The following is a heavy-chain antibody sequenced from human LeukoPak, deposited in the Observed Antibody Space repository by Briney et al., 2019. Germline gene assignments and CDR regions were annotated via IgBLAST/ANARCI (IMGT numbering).Heavy chain of an antibody. J-gene: IGHJ4*02. CDR1: GGSFSGYY. D-gene: IGHD6-19*01. CDR3: ARGKQWLVRRFFDY. Sequence: PSETLSPTCAVYGGSFSGYYWSWIRQPPGKGLEWIGEINHSGSTNYNPSLKSRVTISVDTSKNQFSLKLSSVTAADTAVYYCARGKQWLVRRFFDYWGQGTLVTVSS. V-gene: IGHV4-34*01. CDR2: INHSGST.